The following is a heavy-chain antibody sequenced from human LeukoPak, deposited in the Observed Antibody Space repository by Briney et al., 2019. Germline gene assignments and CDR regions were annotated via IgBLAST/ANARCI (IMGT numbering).Heavy chain of an antibody. CDR2: INPSGGST. D-gene: IGHD3-3*01. CDR3: ARVPPDFWSGYRNYYYGMDV. CDR1: GYTFTSYY. J-gene: IGHJ6*02. V-gene: IGHV1-46*01. Sequence: ASVKVSCKASGYTFTSYYMHWVRQAPGQGLEWMGIINPSGGSTSYAQKFQGRVTMTRDTSTSTVYMELSSLRSEDTAVYYCARVPPDFWSGYRNYYYGMDVWGQGTTVTVSS.